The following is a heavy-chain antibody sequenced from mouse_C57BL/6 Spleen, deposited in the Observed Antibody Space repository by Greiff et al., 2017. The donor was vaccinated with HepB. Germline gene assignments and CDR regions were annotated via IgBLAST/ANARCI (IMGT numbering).Heavy chain of an antibody. D-gene: IGHD1-1*01. Sequence: VQLQQPGAELVKPGASVKLSCKASGYTFTSYWMHWVKQRPGRGLEWIGRIDPNSGGTKYNEKFKSKATLTVDKPSSTAYMQLSSLTSEDAAVYYCASLTTVVAGNYFDYWGQGTTLTVSS. CDR3: ASLTTVVAGNYFDY. CDR2: IDPNSGGT. J-gene: IGHJ2*01. V-gene: IGHV1-72*01. CDR1: GYTFTSYW.